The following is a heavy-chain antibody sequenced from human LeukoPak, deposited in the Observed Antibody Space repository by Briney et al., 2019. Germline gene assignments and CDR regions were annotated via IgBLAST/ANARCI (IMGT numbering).Heavy chain of an antibody. CDR2: IYHSGST. V-gene: IGHV4-30-2*01. Sequence: PSQTLSLTCAVSGGSISSGGYSWSWIRQPPGKGLEWIGYIYHSGSTYYNPSLKSRVTISVDRSKNQFSLKLSSVTAADTAVYYGARGFAGATVTTFDYWGQGTLVTVSS. J-gene: IGHJ4*02. CDR1: GGSISSGGYS. CDR3: ARGFAGATVTTFDY. D-gene: IGHD4-17*01.